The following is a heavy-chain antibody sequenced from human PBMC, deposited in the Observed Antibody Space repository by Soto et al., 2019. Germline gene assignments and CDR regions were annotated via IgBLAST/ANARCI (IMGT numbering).Heavy chain of an antibody. CDR2: INHSGST. D-gene: IGHD5-12*01. J-gene: IGHJ5*02. CDR1: GGSFSGYY. CDR3: ARRRREFRLSGNWLDP. Sequence: PSETLSLTCAVYGGSFSGYYWSWIRQPPGKGLEWIGKINHSGSTNYNPSLKSRVTISVDTSKNQFSLKLSSVTAADTAVYYCARRRREFRLSGNWLDPWGQGTLVTVSS. V-gene: IGHV4-34*01.